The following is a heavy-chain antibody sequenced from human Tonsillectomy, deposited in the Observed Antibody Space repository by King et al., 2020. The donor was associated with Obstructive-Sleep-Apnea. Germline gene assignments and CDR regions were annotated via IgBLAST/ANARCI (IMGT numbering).Heavy chain of an antibody. V-gene: IGHV1-46*01. Sequence: VQLVESGAEVKKPGASVKVSCKASGYTFTSYYMHWVRQAPGQGLEWMGIINPSGGSTSYAQKCQGRVNMTRDTATSTVYMKLSSLRAEDTAVYYCARDRQWLVAFDIWGQGTMVTVSS. D-gene: IGHD6-19*01. CDR2: INPSGGST. CDR3: ARDRQWLVAFDI. CDR1: GYTFTSYY. J-gene: IGHJ3*02.